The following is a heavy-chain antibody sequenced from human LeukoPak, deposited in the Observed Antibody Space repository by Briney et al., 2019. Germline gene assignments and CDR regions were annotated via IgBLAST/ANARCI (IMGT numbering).Heavy chain of an antibody. Sequence: PGGSLRLSCAASGFXFSSYWIHWVRQAPGKGLVWVSRINTDGSTTNYADSVKGRFTISRDNAKNTVYLQMNSLRAEDTAVYYCARSMDYWGQGTLVTVSS. CDR1: GFXFSSYW. CDR2: INTDGSTT. J-gene: IGHJ4*02. CDR3: ARSMDY. V-gene: IGHV3-74*01.